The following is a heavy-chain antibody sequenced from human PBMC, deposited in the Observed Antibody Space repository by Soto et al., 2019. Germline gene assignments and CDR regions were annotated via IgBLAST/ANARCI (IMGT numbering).Heavy chain of an antibody. J-gene: IGHJ6*02. D-gene: IGHD2-15*01. V-gene: IGHV5-51*01. CDR2: IYPGDSDT. CDR1: GYSFTSYW. Sequence: PGESLKISCKGSGYSFTSYWIGWVRQMPGKGLEWMGIIYPGDSDTRYSPSFRGQVTISADKSISTAYLQWSSLKASDTAMYYWARHDYHGGGYYYGMDVWGQGTTVTVSS. CDR3: ARHDYHGGGYYYGMDV.